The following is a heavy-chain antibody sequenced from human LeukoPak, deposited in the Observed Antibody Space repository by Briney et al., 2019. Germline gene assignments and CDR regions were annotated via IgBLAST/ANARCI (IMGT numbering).Heavy chain of an antibody. D-gene: IGHD2-2*01. V-gene: IGHV4-59*01. J-gene: IGHJ3*02. CDR1: GGSISSYY. Sequence: PSETLSLTCTVSGGSISSYYWSWIRQPPGKGLEWIGYIYYSGSTNYNPSLKSRVTISVDTSKNQFSLKLSSVTAADTAVYYCAREPLIVVVPAAQPGETRDAFNIWGEGTMVTVSS. CDR3: AREPLIVVVPAAQPGETRDAFNI. CDR2: IYYSGST.